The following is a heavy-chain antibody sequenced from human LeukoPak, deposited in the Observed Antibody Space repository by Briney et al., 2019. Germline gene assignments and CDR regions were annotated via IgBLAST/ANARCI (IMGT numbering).Heavy chain of an antibody. CDR3: ARPHYDILTGYLWFDP. CDR2: IYPGDSDT. CDR1: GYSFTSYW. D-gene: IGHD3-9*01. Sequence: GESLKISCKGSGYSFTSYWIGWVRQMPGKGLEWMGIIYPGDSDTRYSPSFQGQVTISADKSISTAYLQWSSLKASDTAMYYCARPHYDILTGYLWFDPWGQGTLVTVSS. J-gene: IGHJ5*02. V-gene: IGHV5-51*01.